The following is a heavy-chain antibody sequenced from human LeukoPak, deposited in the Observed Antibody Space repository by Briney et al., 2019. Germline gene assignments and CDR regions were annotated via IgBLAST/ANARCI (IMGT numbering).Heavy chain of an antibody. Sequence: PGGSLRLSCEASGFTLGNYWMTWVRQAPGKGLGWVATIKQGGSDKFYVDSVKGRFTISGDNAKNSLFLEMNSLRVEDTAVYYCARDPFDLWGQGTRVTVSS. CDR2: IKQGGSDK. V-gene: IGHV3-7*01. J-gene: IGHJ5*02. CDR3: ARDPFDL. CDR1: GFTLGNYW.